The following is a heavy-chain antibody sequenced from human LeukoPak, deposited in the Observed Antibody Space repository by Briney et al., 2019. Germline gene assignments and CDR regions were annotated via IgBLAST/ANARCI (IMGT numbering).Heavy chain of an antibody. CDR3: ARDRFGSSSSRRGYMDV. D-gene: IGHD6-6*01. Sequence: SETLSLTCTVSGYSISSGYYWGWIRPPPGKGLEWIGSIYHSGSTYYNPSLKSRVTIDTSKNQFSLKLSSVTAADTAVYYCARDRFGSSSSRRGYMDVWGKGTTVTVSS. J-gene: IGHJ6*03. CDR2: IYHSGST. CDR1: GYSISSGYY. V-gene: IGHV4-38-2*02.